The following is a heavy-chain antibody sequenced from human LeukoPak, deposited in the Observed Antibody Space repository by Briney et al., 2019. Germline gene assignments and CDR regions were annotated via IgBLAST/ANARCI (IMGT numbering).Heavy chain of an antibody. D-gene: IGHD2-21*02. CDR3: AKDPGAYCGGDCYWNWFDP. CDR1: GFTFSSYG. V-gene: IGHV3-30*02. CDR2: IRYDGSNK. J-gene: IGHJ5*02. Sequence: GGSLRLSCAASGFTFSSYGMHWVRQAPGKGLEWVAFIRYDGSNKYYADSVKGRFTISRDNSKNTLYLQMNSLRAEDTAVYYCAKDPGAYCGGDCYWNWFDPWGQGTLVTVSS.